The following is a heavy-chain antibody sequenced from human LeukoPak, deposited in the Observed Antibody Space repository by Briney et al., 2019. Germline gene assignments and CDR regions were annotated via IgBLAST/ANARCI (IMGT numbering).Heavy chain of an antibody. CDR3: ARVPRDRYSGSYYDFDY. CDR1: GGSFSGYY. Sequence: SETLSLTCAVYGGSFSGYYWSWIRQPPGKGLEWIGSIYYSGSTYYNPSLKSRVTISVDTSKNQFSLKLSSVTAADTAVYYCARVPRDRYSGSYYDFDYWGQGTLVTVSS. V-gene: IGHV4-34*01. CDR2: IYYSGST. J-gene: IGHJ4*02. D-gene: IGHD1-26*01.